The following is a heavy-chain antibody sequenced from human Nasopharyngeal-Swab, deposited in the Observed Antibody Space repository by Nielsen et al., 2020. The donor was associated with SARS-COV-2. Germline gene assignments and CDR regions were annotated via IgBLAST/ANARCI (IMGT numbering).Heavy chain of an antibody. CDR2: ISGSGGST. CDR1: GFTFSSYA. V-gene: IGHV3-23*01. Sequence: GGSLRLSCAASGFTFSSYAMSWVRQAPGKGLEWVSAISGSGGSTYYADSVKGRFTISRDNSKNTLYLQMDSLRAEDTAVYYCAKFRDIIDAFDIWGQGTMVTVSS. CDR3: AKFRDIIDAFDI. D-gene: IGHD2-15*01. J-gene: IGHJ3*02.